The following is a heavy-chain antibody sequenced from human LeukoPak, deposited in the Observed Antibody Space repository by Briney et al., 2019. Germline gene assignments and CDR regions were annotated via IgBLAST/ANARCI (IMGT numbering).Heavy chain of an antibody. CDR2: IYHSGST. D-gene: IGHD1-7*01. CDR1: GGSISSGGYY. Sequence: PSETLSLTCTVSGGSISSGGYYWSWIRQPPGKGLEWIGYIYHSGSTYYNPSLKSRVTISVDRSKNQFSLKLSSVTAADTAVYYCGRTPRNSDAFDIWGQGTMVTVSS. V-gene: IGHV4-30-2*01. CDR3: GRTPRNSDAFDI. J-gene: IGHJ3*02.